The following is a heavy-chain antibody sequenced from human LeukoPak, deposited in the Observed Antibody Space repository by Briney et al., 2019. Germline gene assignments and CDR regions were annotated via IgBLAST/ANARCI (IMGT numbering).Heavy chain of an antibody. Sequence: SETLSLTCTVSGGSISSGSYYWSWIRQPAGKGLEWIGRIYTSGSTNYNPSLKSRVTISVDTPKNQFSLKLSSVTAADTAVYYCARESGYDGPVYWGQGTLVTVSS. CDR1: GGSISSGSYY. CDR2: IYTSGST. CDR3: ARESGYDGPVY. D-gene: IGHD5-12*01. J-gene: IGHJ4*02. V-gene: IGHV4-61*02.